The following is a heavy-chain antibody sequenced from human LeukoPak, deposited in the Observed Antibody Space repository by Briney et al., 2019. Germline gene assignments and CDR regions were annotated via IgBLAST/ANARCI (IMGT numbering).Heavy chain of an antibody. CDR1: GFTFSRYG. J-gene: IGHJ4*02. CDR2: ISDDGRNK. CDR3: AKRPSDYGDYVTYFDY. Sequence: GGSLRLSCVASGFTFSRYGMHWVRQAPGKGLEWVGVISDDGRNKKYADSVKGRFTISRDNSKDTLYLQMNSLRDEDTAVYYCAKRPSDYGDYVTYFDYWGQGTLVTVSS. V-gene: IGHV3-30*18. D-gene: IGHD4-17*01.